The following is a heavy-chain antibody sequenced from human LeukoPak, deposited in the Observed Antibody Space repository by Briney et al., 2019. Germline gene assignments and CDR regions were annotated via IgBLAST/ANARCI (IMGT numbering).Heavy chain of an antibody. V-gene: IGHV4-4*07. CDR2: IYISGST. J-gene: IGHJ4*02. CDR3: ARQRPWGLSRYFDY. Sequence: GSLRLSCAASGFTFSSYSMNWIRQPAGKGLEWIGRIYISGSTNYNPSLKSRVTISVDTSKNQFSLKLTSVTAADTAVYFCARQRPWGLSRYFDYWGQGTLVTVSS. CDR1: GFTFSSYS. D-gene: IGHD7-27*01.